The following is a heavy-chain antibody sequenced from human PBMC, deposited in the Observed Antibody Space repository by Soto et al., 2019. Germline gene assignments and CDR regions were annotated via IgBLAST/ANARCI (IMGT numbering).Heavy chain of an antibody. Sequence: PSETLSLTCTVSGGTISSGDYYWSWHRQPPGKGLEWIGSIYYSGSTYYNPSLKSRVTISVDTSKNQFSLKLSSVTAADTAVYYCASRHSSPYFDYWGQGTLVTVSS. V-gene: IGHV4-30-4*01. D-gene: IGHD6-13*01. J-gene: IGHJ4*02. CDR1: GGTISSGDYY. CDR2: IYYSGST. CDR3: ASRHSSPYFDY.